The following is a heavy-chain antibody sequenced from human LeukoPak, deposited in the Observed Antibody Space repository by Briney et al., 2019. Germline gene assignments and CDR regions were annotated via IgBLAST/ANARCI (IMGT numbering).Heavy chain of an antibody. CDR2: IYYSGST. Sequence: SETLSLTCTVSGGSISSSSYYWGWIRQPPGKGLEWIGSIYYSGSTYYNPSLKSRVTISVDTSKNQFSLKLSSVTAADTAVYYCARVRDSSGYYLADFDYWGQGTLLTASS. CDR3: ARVRDSSGYYLADFDY. D-gene: IGHD3-22*01. J-gene: IGHJ4*02. CDR1: GGSISSSSYY. V-gene: IGHV4-39*01.